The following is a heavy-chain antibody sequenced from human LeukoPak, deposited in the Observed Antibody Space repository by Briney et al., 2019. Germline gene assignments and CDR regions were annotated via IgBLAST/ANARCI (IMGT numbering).Heavy chain of an antibody. CDR2: IPGGGSST. D-gene: IGHD5-12*01. V-gene: IGHV3-23*01. CDR1: GFTFSSYA. CDR3: ARGPSGYHNT. J-gene: IGHJ4*02. Sequence: PGGSLRLSCAASGFTFSSYAMSWVRQAPGKGLEWVSSIPGGGSSTFYAGSVKGRFTISRDNSKNTLYLQMNSLRAEDTAVYYCARGPSGYHNTGGQGTLVTVSS.